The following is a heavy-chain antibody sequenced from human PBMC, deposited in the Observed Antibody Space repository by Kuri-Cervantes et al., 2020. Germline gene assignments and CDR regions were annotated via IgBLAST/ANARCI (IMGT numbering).Heavy chain of an antibody. V-gene: IGHV4-39*07. CDR2: IYYSGST. CDR3: ARDPFTYYDFWSGYYTGAFDI. Sequence: SETLSLTCTVSGGSISSSSYYWGWIRQPPGKGLEWIGSIYYSGSTYYNPSLKSRVTISVDTSKNQFSLKLSSVTAADTAVYYCARDPFTYYDFWSGYYTGAFDIWGQGTMVTVSS. D-gene: IGHD3-3*01. J-gene: IGHJ3*02. CDR1: GGSISSSSYY.